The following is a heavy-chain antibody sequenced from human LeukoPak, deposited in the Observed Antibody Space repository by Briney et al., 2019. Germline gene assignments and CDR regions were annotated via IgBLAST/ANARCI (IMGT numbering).Heavy chain of an antibody. D-gene: IGHD3-10*01. CDR1: GFTFSSYE. CDR3: AREGNYYYYGMDV. CDR2: ISSSGSTI. Sequence: PGGSLRLSCAASGFTFSSYEMNWVRQAPGKGLEWVSYISSSGSTIYYADSVKGRFTISRDNAKNSLYLQMNSLRAEDTAVYYCAREGNYYYYGMDVWGKGTTVTGSS. J-gene: IGHJ6*04. V-gene: IGHV3-48*03.